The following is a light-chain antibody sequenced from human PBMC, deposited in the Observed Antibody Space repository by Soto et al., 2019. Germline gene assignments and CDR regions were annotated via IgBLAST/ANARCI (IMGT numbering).Light chain of an antibody. Sequence: VLTQSLGTVSLSQGERATLSCRASQSVSSNLAWYQQKPGQAPRLLIYGASTRATGIPTRISGSGSGTEFTLTISSLQSEDFTVYYCQQYNNWPVTFGQGTKVDI. V-gene: IGKV3-15*01. CDR2: GAS. CDR1: QSVSSN. J-gene: IGKJ1*01. CDR3: QQYNNWPVT.